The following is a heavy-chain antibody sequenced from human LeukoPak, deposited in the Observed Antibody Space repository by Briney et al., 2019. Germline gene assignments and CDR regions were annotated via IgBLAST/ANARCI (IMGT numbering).Heavy chain of an antibody. CDR2: ISAYNGNT. CDR3: ARDSITMIPFDY. CDR1: GYTFTSYG. D-gene: IGHD3-22*01. V-gene: IGHV1-18*01. J-gene: IGHJ4*02. Sequence: ASVKVSCKASGYTFTSYGISWVRQAPGQGLEWTGWISAYNGNTNYAQKLQGRVTMTTDTSTSTAYMELRSLRSDDTAVYYCARDSITMIPFDYWGQGTLVTVSS.